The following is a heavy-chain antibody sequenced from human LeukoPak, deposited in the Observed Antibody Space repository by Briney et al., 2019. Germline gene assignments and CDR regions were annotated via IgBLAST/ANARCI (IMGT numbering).Heavy chain of an antibody. Sequence: GESLKISCKGSGYSFTSYWIGWVRQMPGKGLEWMGNIYPGDSDTRYSPSFQGQVTISADKSISTAYLQWSSLKASDTAMYYCARFPNLGIAAAGSAVDYWGQGTLVTVSS. CDR1: GYSFTSYW. CDR2: IYPGDSDT. CDR3: ARFPNLGIAAAGSAVDY. D-gene: IGHD6-13*01. V-gene: IGHV5-51*01. J-gene: IGHJ4*02.